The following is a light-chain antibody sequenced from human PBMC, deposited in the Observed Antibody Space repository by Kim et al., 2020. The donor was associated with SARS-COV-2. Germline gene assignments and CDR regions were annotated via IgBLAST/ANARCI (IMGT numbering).Light chain of an antibody. CDR3: QSYDSSNVV. J-gene: IGLJ2*01. CDR2: EDN. V-gene: IGLV6-57*03. Sequence: GKTVTISCTRSSGSIASNYVQLYQQRPGSAPTTVIYEDNQRPSGVPDRFSGSIDSSSNSASLTISGLKTEDEADYYCQSYDSSNVVFGGGTQLTVL. CDR1: SGSIASNY.